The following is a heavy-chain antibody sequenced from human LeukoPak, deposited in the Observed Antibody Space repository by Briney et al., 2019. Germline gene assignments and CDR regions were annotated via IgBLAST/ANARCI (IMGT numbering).Heavy chain of an antibody. V-gene: IGHV1-18*01. CDR3: ARTPYDSSGYHPYNWFDP. Sequence: ASVKVSCKASGYTFTSYGISWVRQAPGQGLEWMGWISAYNGNTNYAQKLQGRVTMTTDTSTSTAYMELRSLRSDDTDVYYCARTPYDSSGYHPYNWFDPWGQGTLVTVSS. J-gene: IGHJ5*02. CDR1: GYTFTSYG. CDR2: ISAYNGNT. D-gene: IGHD3-22*01.